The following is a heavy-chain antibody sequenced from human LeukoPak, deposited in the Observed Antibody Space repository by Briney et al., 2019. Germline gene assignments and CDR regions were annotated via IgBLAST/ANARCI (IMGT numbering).Heavy chain of an antibody. CDR2: IYYTGTT. V-gene: IGHV4-39*01. Sequence: WETLSLTCTVSGGSISSSTYYWGWIRQPPWKGLEWIGSIYYTGTTYYNPSLKSRVTISVDTSKNQFSLELSSVTAADTAVYYCARFTEGGFDYWGQGTLVTVSS. D-gene: IGHD3-16*01. CDR3: ARFTEGGFDY. J-gene: IGHJ4*02. CDR1: GGSISSSTYY.